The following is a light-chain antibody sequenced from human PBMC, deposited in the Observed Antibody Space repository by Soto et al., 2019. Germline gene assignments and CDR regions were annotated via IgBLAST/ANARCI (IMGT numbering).Light chain of an antibody. Sequence: QSALTQPASVSGSPGQSITISCTGTSSDVGGYNYVSWYQQHPGKDPKLMISDVSSRPSGVSNRFSGSKSGNTASLTISGLQAEDEGDYYCSSYTSSSTPVVFGGGTKLTVL. CDR1: SSDVGGYNY. CDR3: SSYTSSSTPVV. J-gene: IGLJ2*01. CDR2: DVS. V-gene: IGLV2-14*03.